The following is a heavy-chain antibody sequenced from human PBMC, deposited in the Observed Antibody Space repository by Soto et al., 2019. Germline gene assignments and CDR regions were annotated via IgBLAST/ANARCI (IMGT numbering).Heavy chain of an antibody. CDR1: GVTFSVTW. CDR3: GMVDGFLTNS. Sequence: EVQLVESGGDLVQPGGSLRLSCAASGVTFSVTWMTWVRQAPGKGLEWVATIKGDGSEKHYVDSVKGRFTISRDNAKNSVYLQMNSLRVDDTAVYYCGMVDGFLTNSWGQGTLVTVSS. CDR2: IKGDGSEK. V-gene: IGHV3-7*04. J-gene: IGHJ4*02. D-gene: IGHD3-9*01.